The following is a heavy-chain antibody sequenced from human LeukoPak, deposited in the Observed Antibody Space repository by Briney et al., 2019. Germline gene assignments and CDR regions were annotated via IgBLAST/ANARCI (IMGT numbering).Heavy chain of an antibody. CDR3: ASSVGSSNDYYYYYYMDV. CDR1: GYTFTSYG. D-gene: IGHD1-26*01. CDR2: ISAYNGNT. V-gene: IGHV1-18*01. Sequence: ASVKVSCKASGYTFTSYGISWVRQAPGQGLEWMGWISAYNGNTNYAQKLQGRVTMTTDTSTSTAYMELRSLRSDDTAVYYCASSVGSSNDYYYYYYMDVWSKGTTVTVSS. J-gene: IGHJ6*03.